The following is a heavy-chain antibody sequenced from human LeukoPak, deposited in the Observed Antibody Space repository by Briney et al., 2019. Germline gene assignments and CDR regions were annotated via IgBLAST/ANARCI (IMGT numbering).Heavy chain of an antibody. V-gene: IGHV3-53*01. CDR1: GFTVSSNY. J-gene: IGHJ3*02. Sequence: VGSLRLSCAASGFTVSSNYMGGVRQTPGGGLEWGSVIYRGGSTYYADSVKGRFTISRDNSKNTLYLQMNSLRAEDTAVYYCGRGRINMVRESDALDIWGQGTMVTVSS. D-gene: IGHD3-10*01. CDR3: GRGRINMVRESDALDI. CDR2: IYRGGST.